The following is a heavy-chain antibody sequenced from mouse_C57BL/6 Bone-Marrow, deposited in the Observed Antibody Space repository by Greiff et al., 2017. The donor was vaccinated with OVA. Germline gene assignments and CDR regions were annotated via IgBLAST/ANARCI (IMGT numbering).Heavy chain of an antibody. Sequence: VQLQQSGPELVKPGASVKISCKASGYAFSSSWMNWVKQRPGKGLEWIGRIYPGDGDTNYNGKFKGKATLTADKSSSTAYMQLSSLTSEDSAVYFCARSGGYDCWYVDVWGTGTTVTVSS. D-gene: IGHD2-2*01. CDR3: ARSGGYDCWYVDV. CDR1: GYAFSSSW. J-gene: IGHJ1*03. CDR2: IYPGDGDT. V-gene: IGHV1-82*01.